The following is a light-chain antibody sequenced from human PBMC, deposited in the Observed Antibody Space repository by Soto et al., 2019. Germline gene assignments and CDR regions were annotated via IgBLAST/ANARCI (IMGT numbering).Light chain of an antibody. CDR2: AGS. Sequence: QSVLTQPASVSGSPGQSITISCTGTSSDVGKYNLVSWYQQHPGKAPKLMLYAGSTRPSGVSDRFSGSMSGNTASLTISGLQAEDEAHYYCCSYAGSSTLVFGGGTQLTVL. CDR1: SSDVGKYNL. J-gene: IGLJ2*01. CDR3: CSYAGSSTLV. V-gene: IGLV2-23*01.